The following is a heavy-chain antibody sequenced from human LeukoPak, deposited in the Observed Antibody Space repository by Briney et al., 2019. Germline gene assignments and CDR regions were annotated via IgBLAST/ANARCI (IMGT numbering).Heavy chain of an antibody. CDR2: INPSGGST. Sequence: ASVKVSCKASGYTFTSYYMHWVRQAPGQGLEWMGIINPSGGSTSYAQKFQSRVTMTRDTSTSTVYMELSSLRSEDTAVYYCASVYCSSTSCYGFDYWGQGTLVTVSS. CDR3: ASVYCSSTSCYGFDY. V-gene: IGHV1-46*01. CDR1: GYTFTSYY. J-gene: IGHJ4*02. D-gene: IGHD2-2*01.